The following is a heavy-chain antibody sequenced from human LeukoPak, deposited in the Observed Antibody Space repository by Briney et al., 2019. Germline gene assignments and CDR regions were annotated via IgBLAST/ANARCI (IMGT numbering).Heavy chain of an antibody. V-gene: IGHV1-2*02. D-gene: IGHD5-18*01. CDR3: ARDTAMALARFDY. Sequence: ASVKVSCKASGYTFTGYYMHWVRQAPGQGLEWMGWINPNSGGTNYAQKFQGRVTMTRDTSISTAYMELSRLRSDDTAVYYCARDTAMALARFDYWGQGTLVTVSS. CDR1: GYTFTGYY. CDR2: INPNSGGT. J-gene: IGHJ4*02.